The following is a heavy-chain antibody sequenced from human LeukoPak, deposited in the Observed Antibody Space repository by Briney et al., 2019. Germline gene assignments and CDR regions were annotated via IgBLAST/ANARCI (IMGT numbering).Heavy chain of an antibody. V-gene: IGHV4-59*11. D-gene: IGHD6-19*01. J-gene: IGHJ6*03. CDR1: GGSISSHY. CDR3: AREVTVAGTFYFYMDV. Sequence: SETLSLTCSVSGGSISSHYWTWVRQPPGQALEFIGYIYHGGRTQYNPSLKSRVTMTMDTSKNQFSLRLNSVSAADTAVYYCAREVTVAGTFYFYMDVWGKGTTVTVSS. CDR2: IYHGGRT.